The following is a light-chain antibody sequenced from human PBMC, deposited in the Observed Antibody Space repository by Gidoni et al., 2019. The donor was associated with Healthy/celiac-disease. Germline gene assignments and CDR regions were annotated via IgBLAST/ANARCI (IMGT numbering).Light chain of an antibody. CDR2: DAS. CDR1: QSISSW. CDR3: QQYNSYST. V-gene: IGKV1-5*01. J-gene: IGKJ1*01. Sequence: DIHMTQSPSTLSASVGDRVTITCRASQSISSWLAWYQQKPGKAPKLLIYDASSLESGVPSRFSGSGSGTEFTLTISSLQPDDFATYYRQQYNSYSTFGQGTKVEIK.